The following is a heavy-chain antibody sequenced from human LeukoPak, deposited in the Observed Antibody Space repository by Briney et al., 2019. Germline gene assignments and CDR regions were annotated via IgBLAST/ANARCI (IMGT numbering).Heavy chain of an antibody. D-gene: IGHD6-19*01. J-gene: IGHJ4*02. V-gene: IGHV4-39*01. CDR2: IYYSGST. Sequence: SETPSLTCTVSGGSISSSSYYWGWIRQPPGRGLEWIGSIYYSGSTYYNPSLKSRVTISVDTSKNQFSLKLSSVTAADTAVYYCARRAQRYSSGWYPSYYFDYWGQGTLVTVS. CDR3: ARRAQRYSSGWYPSYYFDY. CDR1: GGSISSSSYY.